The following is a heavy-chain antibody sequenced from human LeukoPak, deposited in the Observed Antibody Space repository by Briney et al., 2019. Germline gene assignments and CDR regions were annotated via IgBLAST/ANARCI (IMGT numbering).Heavy chain of an antibody. J-gene: IGHJ4*02. CDR3: ARGLDYYDSSGYYYGTPGTDY. CDR1: GYTLTSYG. D-gene: IGHD3-22*01. V-gene: IGHV1-18*01. Sequence: GASVKVSCKASGYTLTSYGISWVRQAPGQGLEWMGWISAYNGNTNYAQKLQGRVTMTTDTSMSTAYMELRSLRSDDTAVYYCARGLDYYDSSGYYYGTPGTDYWGQGTLVTVSS. CDR2: ISAYNGNT.